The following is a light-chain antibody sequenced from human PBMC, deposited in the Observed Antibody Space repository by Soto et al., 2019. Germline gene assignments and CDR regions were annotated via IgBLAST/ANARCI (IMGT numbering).Light chain of an antibody. CDR3: QSRA. Sequence: DIQLTQTPSTLSASVGDEVTITCRASQTISRWLAWYQQKPGRAPKLLIYDASTLESGVPSRFSGSGSETEFTLTISRLQPDDFATYFCQSRAFGQGTRLESK. J-gene: IGKJ5*01. V-gene: IGKV1-5*01. CDR2: DAS. CDR1: QTISRW.